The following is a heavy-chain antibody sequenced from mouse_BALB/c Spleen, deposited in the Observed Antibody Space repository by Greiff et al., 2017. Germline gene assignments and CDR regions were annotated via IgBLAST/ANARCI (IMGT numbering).Heavy chain of an antibody. CDR1: GFTFSSYA. J-gene: IGHJ4*01. Sequence: EVQGVESGGGLVKPGGSLKLSCAASGFTFSSYAMSWVRQSPEKRLEWVAEISSGGSYTYYPDTVTGRFTISRDNAKNTLYLEMSSLRSEDTAMYYCARDWRMDYWGQGTSVTVSS. CDR3: ARDWRMDY. V-gene: IGHV5-9-4*01. CDR2: ISSGGSYT.